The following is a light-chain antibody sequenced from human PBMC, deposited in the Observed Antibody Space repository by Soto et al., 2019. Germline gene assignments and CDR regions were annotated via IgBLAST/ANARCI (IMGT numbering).Light chain of an antibody. CDR3: QKSHSTPLT. CDR2: DAS. V-gene: IGKV1-39*01. Sequence: DIQMAQSPSSLSASLGDSVSITCRASQSIGDYLNWYQVKPGKAPTLLISDASSLQPGVPPQFSGSGSGTDFTLTISNLQPENFATYYCQKSHSTPLTFGQGTKVEIK. J-gene: IGKJ1*01. CDR1: QSIGDY.